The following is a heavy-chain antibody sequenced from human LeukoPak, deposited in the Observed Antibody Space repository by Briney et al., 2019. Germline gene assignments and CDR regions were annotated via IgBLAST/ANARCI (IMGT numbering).Heavy chain of an antibody. CDR1: GFTFDDYA. CDR3: AKSRSGGNYGDFDY. Sequence: GGSLRLSCAASGFTFDDYAMHWVRQAPGKGLEWVSGITWNSGSIDYADSVKGRFTISRENAKNSLYLQMNSLRAEDTALYYCAKSRSGGNYGDFDYWGQGTLVTVSS. CDR2: ITWNSGSI. D-gene: IGHD1-7*01. V-gene: IGHV3-9*01. J-gene: IGHJ4*02.